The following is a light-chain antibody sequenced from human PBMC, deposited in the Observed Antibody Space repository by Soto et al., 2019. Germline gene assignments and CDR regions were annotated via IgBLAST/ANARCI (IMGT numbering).Light chain of an antibody. CDR3: QQSYTTPLT. Sequence: DIQMTQSPSSLSASVGDRVTITCRASQNISSYLNWNQQTPGKALKLLIYAASSLQIGIPSRFSCSGFGTDFTLTISSLQPEDFATYYCQQSYTTPLTFGGGTKVEIK. CDR1: QNISSY. V-gene: IGKV1-39*01. J-gene: IGKJ4*01. CDR2: AAS.